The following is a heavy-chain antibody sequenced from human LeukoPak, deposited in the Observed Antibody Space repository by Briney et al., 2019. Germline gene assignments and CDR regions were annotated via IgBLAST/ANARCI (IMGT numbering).Heavy chain of an antibody. Sequence: PGGSLRLSCAASGLTFSSYEMNWVRQAPGKGPEWVSYISGSGSNIYYADSAKGRFTISRDNAKNSMYLQMNSLRAEDTAVYYCARTSGGYSGYAEDYWGQGTLVTVSS. D-gene: IGHD5-12*01. J-gene: IGHJ4*02. CDR3: ARTSGGYSGYAEDY. V-gene: IGHV3-48*03. CDR1: GLTFSSYE. CDR2: ISGSGSNI.